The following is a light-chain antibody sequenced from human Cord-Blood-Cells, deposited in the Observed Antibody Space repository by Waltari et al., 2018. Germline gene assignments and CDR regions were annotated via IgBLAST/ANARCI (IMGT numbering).Light chain of an antibody. CDR3: GADHGSGSNFVSV. J-gene: IGLJ3*02. Sequence: QPVLTQPPSASASLGASVTLTCTLSSGYSNYKVDWYQQRPGKGPRFVMRVGTGGIVGSKGDGIPVRFSVLGSGLNRYLTIKNIQEEDESDYHCGADHGSGSNFVSVFGGGTKLTVL. CDR2: VGTGGIVG. CDR1: SGYSNYK. V-gene: IGLV9-49*01.